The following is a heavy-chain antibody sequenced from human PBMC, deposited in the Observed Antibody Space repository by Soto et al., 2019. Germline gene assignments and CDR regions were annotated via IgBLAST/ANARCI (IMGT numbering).Heavy chain of an antibody. J-gene: IGHJ4*02. CDR3: ARHYGGNVDN. D-gene: IGHD4-17*01. V-gene: IGHV4-59*08. Sequence: QVQLQESGPGLVRPSETLSLTCTVSGCSISSYYWSWIRQPPGKGLEWIGYIYYSGSANYNPSLKSRVTISVDTSKNQFSLKLSSATASDTAVYYCARHYGGNVDNWGQGPLVTVSS. CDR1: GCSISSYY. CDR2: IYYSGSA.